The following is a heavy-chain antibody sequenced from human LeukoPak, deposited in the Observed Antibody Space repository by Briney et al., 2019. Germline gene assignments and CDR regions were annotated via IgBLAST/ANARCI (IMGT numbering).Heavy chain of an antibody. J-gene: IGHJ4*02. Sequence: GGSLRLSCAASGFTLSTYGMHWVRQAPGKGLEWVAFIRYDGSDKHYADSVTGRFTISRDNSENTLYLQMSGLRAEDTAIYYCAKGTGDTAYYFDFWGQGVLVTVSS. V-gene: IGHV3-30*02. CDR3: AKGTGDTAYYFDF. CDR2: IRYDGSDK. CDR1: GFTLSTYG. D-gene: IGHD7-27*01.